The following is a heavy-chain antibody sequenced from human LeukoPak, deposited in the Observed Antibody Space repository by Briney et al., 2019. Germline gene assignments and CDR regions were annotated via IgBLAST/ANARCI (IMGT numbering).Heavy chain of an antibody. CDR3: ARSLGYCSSTSCYFWFDP. D-gene: IGHD2-2*01. J-gene: IGHJ5*02. Sequence: GRSLRLSCAASGFTFSSYGMHWVRQAPGKGLEWVANIKQDGSEKYYVDSVKGRFTISRDNAKNSLYLQMNSLRAEDTAVYYCARSLGYCSSTSCYFWFDPWGQGTLVTVSS. CDR1: GFTFSSYG. V-gene: IGHV3-7*01. CDR2: IKQDGSEK.